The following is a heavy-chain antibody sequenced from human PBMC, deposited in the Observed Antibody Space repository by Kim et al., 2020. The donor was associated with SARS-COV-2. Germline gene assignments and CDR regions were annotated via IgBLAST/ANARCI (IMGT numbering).Heavy chain of an antibody. Sequence: SETLSLTCTVSGGSISSYYWSWIRQPPGKGLEWIGYIYYGGSTSYNPSLKSRVTISVDTSKKQFSLKLSSVTAADTAVYYCASLTSGSWFDYWGQGTLVTVSS. CDR3: ASLTSGSWFDY. V-gene: IGHV4-59*08. D-gene: IGHD1-26*01. J-gene: IGHJ4*02. CDR2: IYYGGST. CDR1: GGSISSYY.